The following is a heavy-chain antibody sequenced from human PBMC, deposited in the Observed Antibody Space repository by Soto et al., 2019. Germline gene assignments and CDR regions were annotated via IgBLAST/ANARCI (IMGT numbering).Heavy chain of an antibody. CDR3: ATRGGYSYGSTDYGMDV. D-gene: IGHD5-18*01. Sequence: GESLKISCKGSGYSFTSYWIGWVRQMLGKGLEWMGIIYPGDSDTRYSPSFQGQVTISADKSISTAYLQWSSLKASDTAMYYCATRGGYSYGSTDYGMDVWGQGTTVTVSS. CDR1: GYSFTSYW. CDR2: IYPGDSDT. V-gene: IGHV5-51*01. J-gene: IGHJ6*02.